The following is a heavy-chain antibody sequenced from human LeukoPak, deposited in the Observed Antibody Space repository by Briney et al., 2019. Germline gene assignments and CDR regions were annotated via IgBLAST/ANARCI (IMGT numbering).Heavy chain of an antibody. CDR1: GYTFTSYG. D-gene: IGHD1-20*01. J-gene: IGHJ5*02. CDR3: ASITGTTDSTINWFDP. V-gene: IGHV1-18*01. CDR2: ISAYNGNT. Sequence: GSVKVSCQASGYTFTSYGISWVRQAPGQGLEWMGWISAYNGNTNYAQKLQGRVTMTTDTSTSTAYMELRSLRSDDTAVYYCASITGTTDSTINWFDPWGQGTLVTVSS.